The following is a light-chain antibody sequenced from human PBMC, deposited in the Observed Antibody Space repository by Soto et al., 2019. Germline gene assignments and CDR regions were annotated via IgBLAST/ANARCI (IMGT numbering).Light chain of an antibody. Sequence: QSALTQPASVSGSPGQSITISCTGTSSDVGGYNYVSWYQQHPGKAPKLMIYDVSNRPSGVSNRFSCSKSGNTASLTISGLQADDEADYYCSSYTSSSLYVFGTGTKVTVL. CDR3: SSYTSSSLYV. V-gene: IGLV2-14*01. J-gene: IGLJ1*01. CDR1: SSDVGGYNY. CDR2: DVS.